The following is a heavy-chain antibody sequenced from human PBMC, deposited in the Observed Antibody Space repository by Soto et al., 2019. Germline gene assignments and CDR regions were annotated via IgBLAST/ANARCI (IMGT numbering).Heavy chain of an antibody. J-gene: IGHJ5*01. CDR2: VYYTGTT. D-gene: IGHD1-26*01. Sequence: QVLLQESGPGLVEPSETLSLTCSVSNVSIKSSYWNWIRQPPGKGLEWIGFVYYTGTTKYNPSLKSRVTISVDTSKNEFSLKLTSVTTADTAFYFCARDFAGRGPFDPWGQGTLVTVSS. CDR3: ARDFAGRGPFDP. V-gene: IGHV4-59*01. CDR1: NVSIKSSY.